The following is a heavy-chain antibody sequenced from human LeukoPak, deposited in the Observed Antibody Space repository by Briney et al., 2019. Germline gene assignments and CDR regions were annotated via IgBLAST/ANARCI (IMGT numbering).Heavy chain of an antibody. CDR2: ISYDGSNK. D-gene: IGHD3-10*01. CDR3: AKDSKIGNYYGSGSPPNFDY. Sequence: GGSLRLSCAASGFTFSSYGMHWVRQAPGKGLEWVAVISYDGSNKYYADSVKGRFTISRDNSKNTLYLQMNSLRAEDTAVYYCAKDSKIGNYYGSGSPPNFDYWGQGTLVTVSS. J-gene: IGHJ4*02. CDR1: GFTFSSYG. V-gene: IGHV3-30*18.